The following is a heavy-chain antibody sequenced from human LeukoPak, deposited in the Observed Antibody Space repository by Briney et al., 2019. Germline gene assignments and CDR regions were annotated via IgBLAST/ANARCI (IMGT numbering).Heavy chain of an antibody. CDR1: GYSFTSYW. V-gene: IGHV5-10-1*01. CDR2: IDPSDSYT. J-gene: IGHJ4*02. Sequence: GESLRISCKGSGYSFTSYWISWVRQMPGKGLEWMGRIDPSDSYTNYSPSFQGHVTISADKSISTAYLQWSSLKASDTAMYYCARQPPNVIAAALFFDYWGQGTLVTVSP. D-gene: IGHD6-13*01. CDR3: ARQPPNVIAAALFFDY.